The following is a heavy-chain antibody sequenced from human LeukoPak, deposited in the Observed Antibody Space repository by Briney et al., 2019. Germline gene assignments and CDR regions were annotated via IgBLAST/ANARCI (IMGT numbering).Heavy chain of an antibody. D-gene: IGHD2-15*01. CDR3: VKGVTRSVHWFDP. CDR1: GFTFSSYW. Sequence: GGSLRLSCAASGFTFSSYWMHWVRQAPGKGLVWVSRINTDGSSTSYADSVKGRFTISRDNAKNTLYLQMNSLRAEDTAVYYCVKGVTRSVHWFDPWGQGTLVTVSS. V-gene: IGHV3-74*01. J-gene: IGHJ5*02. CDR2: INTDGSST.